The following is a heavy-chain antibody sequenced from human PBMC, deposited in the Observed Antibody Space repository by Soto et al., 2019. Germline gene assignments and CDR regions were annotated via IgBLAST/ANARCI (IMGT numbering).Heavy chain of an antibody. CDR2: ISTFNGNA. J-gene: IGHJ5*02. V-gene: IGHV1-18*01. D-gene: IGHD2-8*02. CDR3: ARLNGYSTGWSAT. CDR1: GYTFSSYG. Sequence: QVRLVQSGAEVKKPGASVKVSCKTSGYTFSSYGIMWVRQAPGQGLECMGWISTFNGNAHYAQNLQDRVTMTTDTSTSTVYLELTSLTSDDTGVYYCARLNGYSTGWSATWGQGTLVTVSS.